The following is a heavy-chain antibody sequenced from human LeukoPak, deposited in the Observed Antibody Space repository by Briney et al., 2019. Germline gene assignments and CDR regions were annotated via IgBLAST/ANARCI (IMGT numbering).Heavy chain of an antibody. D-gene: IGHD3-22*01. V-gene: IGHV1-2*02. CDR2: INPNSGGT. Sequence: ASVKVSCKASGYTFTGYYMHWVRQAPGQGLEWMGWINPNSGGTNYAQKFQGRVTMTRGTSISTAYMELSRLRSDDTAVYYCARDHFNDSSGYYIWFDPWGQGTLVTVSS. J-gene: IGHJ5*02. CDR3: ARDHFNDSSGYYIWFDP. CDR1: GYTFTGYY.